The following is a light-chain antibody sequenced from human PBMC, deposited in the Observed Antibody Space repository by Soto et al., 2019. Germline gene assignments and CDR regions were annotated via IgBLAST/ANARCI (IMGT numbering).Light chain of an antibody. CDR2: DVS. V-gene: IGLV2-11*01. Sequence: QSALTQPRSVSGSPGQSVTISCTGTRTDVGGYNYVSWYQQHPSKDPKRIIYDVSQRPSGVPDRFSGSKSGNTASLTISGLQAEDEADYYCCSYAGSSLVVFGGGTKLTVL. CDR1: RTDVGGYNY. J-gene: IGLJ2*01. CDR3: CSYAGSSLVV.